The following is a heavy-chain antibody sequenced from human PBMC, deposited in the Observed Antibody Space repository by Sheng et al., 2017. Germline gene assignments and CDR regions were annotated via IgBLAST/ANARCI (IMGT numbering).Heavy chain of an antibody. Sequence: QVQLVESGGGVVQPGRSLRLSCAASGFTFSSYAMHWVRQAPGKGLEWVAVISYDGSNKYYADSVKGRFTISRDNSKNTLYLQMNSLRAEDTAVYYCARAVRFLEWLFFDYWGQGTLVTVSS. CDR3: ARAVRFLEWLFFDY. J-gene: IGHJ4*02. D-gene: IGHD3-3*01. CDR2: ISYDGSNK. V-gene: IGHV3-30*04. CDR1: GFTFSSYA.